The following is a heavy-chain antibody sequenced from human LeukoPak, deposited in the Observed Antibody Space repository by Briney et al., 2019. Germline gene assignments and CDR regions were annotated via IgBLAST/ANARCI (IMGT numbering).Heavy chain of an antibody. CDR2: ISGSGGST. D-gene: IGHD3-10*01. CDR3: AKADGSGTYYYMDV. CDR1: GFTFSSYA. Sequence: GGSLRLPCAASGFTFSSYAMSWVRQAPGKGLEWVSAISGSGGSTYYADSVKGRFTISRDNSKNTLYLQMNSLRAEDTAVYYCAKADGSGTYYYMDVWGKGTTVTVSS. V-gene: IGHV3-23*01. J-gene: IGHJ6*03.